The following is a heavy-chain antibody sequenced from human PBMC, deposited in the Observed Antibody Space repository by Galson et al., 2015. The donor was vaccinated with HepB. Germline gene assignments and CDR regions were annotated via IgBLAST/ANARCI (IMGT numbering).Heavy chain of an antibody. V-gene: IGHV3-30*03. CDR2: ISYDGNNK. D-gene: IGHD3-22*01. Sequence: SLRLSCAASGFTFSDYGIHWVRQAPGKGLEWVTVISYDGNNKYYRDSVKGRFTISRDNSKSTLYVQMNSLRTEDTAVYYCAAYYYDSNGYYNYWGQGTPVTVSS. CDR3: AAYYYDSNGYYNY. J-gene: IGHJ4*02. CDR1: GFTFSDYG.